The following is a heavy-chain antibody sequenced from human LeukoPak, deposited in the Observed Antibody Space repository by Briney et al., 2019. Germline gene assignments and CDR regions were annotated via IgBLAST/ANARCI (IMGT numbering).Heavy chain of an antibody. Sequence: PSVKPSPSPSVYTFTDYYIHWVRQAPGLGLECMGGMNPNSDGTNYAQQYQGSVPMTSDTSISTADMELSTLRSDDTAVYYCARGLLVSGYGLFDYWGQATLVTVSS. D-gene: IGHD5-12*01. CDR3: ARGLLVSGYGLFDY. CDR1: VYTFTDYY. CDR2: MNPNSDGT. J-gene: IGHJ4*02. V-gene: IGHV1-2*02.